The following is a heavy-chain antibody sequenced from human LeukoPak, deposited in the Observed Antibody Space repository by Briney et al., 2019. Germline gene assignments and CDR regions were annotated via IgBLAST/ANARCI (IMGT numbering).Heavy chain of an antibody. D-gene: IGHD4-17*01. CDR3: ARDPTTVTKGLDI. Sequence: SETLSLTCTVSGGSISSHYWSWIRQPPGKGLEWIGYISYIGNTNYNPSLKSRVAISVDTSKNQFSLKLSSVTAADAAVYFCARDPTTVTKGLDIWGQGTMVTVSS. V-gene: IGHV4-59*11. CDR2: ISYIGNT. J-gene: IGHJ3*02. CDR1: GGSISSHY.